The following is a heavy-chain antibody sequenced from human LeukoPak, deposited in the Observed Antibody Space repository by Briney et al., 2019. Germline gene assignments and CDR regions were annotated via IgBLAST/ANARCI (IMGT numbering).Heavy chain of an antibody. CDR3: AKRRIVGATTHFDY. J-gene: IGHJ4*02. CDR2: IYSGGST. V-gene: IGHV3-53*01. Sequence: PGGSLRLSCAASGFTVSSNYMSWVRQAPGKGLEWVSVIYSGGSTYYADSVRGRFTISRDNSKNTLYLQMNSLRAEDTAVYYCAKRRIVGATTHFDYWGQGTLVTVSS. CDR1: GFTVSSNY. D-gene: IGHD1-26*01.